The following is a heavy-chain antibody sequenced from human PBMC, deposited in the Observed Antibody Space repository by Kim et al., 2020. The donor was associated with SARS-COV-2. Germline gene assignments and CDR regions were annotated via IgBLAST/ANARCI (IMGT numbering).Heavy chain of an antibody. CDR2: IYYSGST. V-gene: IGHV4-59*01. CDR1: GGSISSYY. Sequence: SETLSLTCTVSGGSISSYYWSWIRQPPGKGLEWIGYIYYSGSTNYNPSLKSRVTISVDTSKNQFSLKLSSVTAADTAVYYCARESYSSSWPYYFDYWGQGTLVTVSS. D-gene: IGHD6-13*01. CDR3: ARESYSSSWPYYFDY. J-gene: IGHJ4*02.